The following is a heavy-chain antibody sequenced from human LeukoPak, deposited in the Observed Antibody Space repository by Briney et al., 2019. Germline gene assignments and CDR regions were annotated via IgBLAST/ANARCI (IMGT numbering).Heavy chain of an antibody. CDR2: ISSSSSYI. Sequence: GGSLRLSCAASGFTFSGYSMNWVRQAPGKGLEWVSSISSSSSYIYYADSVKGRFTISRDNAKNSLYLQMNSLRAEDTAVYYCARTSMVRGTSFDYWGQGTLVTVSS. D-gene: IGHD3-10*01. CDR3: ARTSMVRGTSFDY. V-gene: IGHV3-21*01. CDR1: GFTFSGYS. J-gene: IGHJ4*02.